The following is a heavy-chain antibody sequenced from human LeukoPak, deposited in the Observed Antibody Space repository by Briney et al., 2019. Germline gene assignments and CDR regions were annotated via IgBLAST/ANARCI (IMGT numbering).Heavy chain of an antibody. V-gene: IGHV3-73*01. CDR1: GFTFSGSA. Sequence: PGGSLRLSCAASGFTFSGSAMHWVRQASGKGLEWVGRIRSKANSYATAYAASVKGRFTISRDDSKNTLFLQMNSLRADDTAIYYCAKRDFWGQGTLVTVSS. CDR2: IRSKANSYAT. CDR3: AKRDF. J-gene: IGHJ4*02.